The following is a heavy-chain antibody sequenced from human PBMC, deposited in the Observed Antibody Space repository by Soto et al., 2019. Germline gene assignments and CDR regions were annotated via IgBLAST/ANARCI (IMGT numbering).Heavy chain of an antibody. D-gene: IGHD3-3*01. CDR3: ARGLSDHYDFWSGYFPPDYYYYYYMDV. CDR2: IYYSGST. V-gene: IGHV4-39*01. J-gene: IGHJ6*03. CDR1: GGSISSSSYY. Sequence: PSETLSLTCTVSGGSISSSSYYWGWIRQPPGKGLEWIGSIYYSGSTYYNPSLKSRVTISVDTSKNQFSLKLSSVTAADTAVYYCARGLSDHYDFWSGYFPPDYYYYYYMDVWGKGTTVTVSS.